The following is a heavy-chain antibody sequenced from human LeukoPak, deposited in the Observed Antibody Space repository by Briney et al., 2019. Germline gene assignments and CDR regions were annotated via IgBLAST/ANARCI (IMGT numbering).Heavy chain of an antibody. J-gene: IGHJ4*02. V-gene: IGHV1-2*06. Sequence: GASVKVSCKASGYTFTDYYMHWVRQAPGQGLEWMGRINPDSGGTNYAQKFQGRVTMTRDTSISTAYMELSRLRSDDTAMYYCAIDDIRNDYWGQGTLVTVSS. CDR1: GYTFTDYY. CDR2: INPDSGGT. CDR3: AIDDIRNDY. D-gene: IGHD3-9*01.